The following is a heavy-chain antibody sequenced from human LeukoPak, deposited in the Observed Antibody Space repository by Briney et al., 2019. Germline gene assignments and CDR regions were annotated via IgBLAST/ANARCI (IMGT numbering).Heavy chain of an antibody. V-gene: IGHV1-18*01. Sequence: ASVKVSCKVSGYTFTRFAFSWVRQAPGHGLEWMGRINAYNGKTEYSEKLQGRFTMTTETSSSTLYLELRSLGSDDTAVYFCARDTPQHLKRFDDWGQGTLVTVSS. J-gene: IGHJ4*02. CDR3: ARDTPQHLKRFDD. CDR1: GYTFTRFA. D-gene: IGHD1-1*01. CDR2: INAYNGKT.